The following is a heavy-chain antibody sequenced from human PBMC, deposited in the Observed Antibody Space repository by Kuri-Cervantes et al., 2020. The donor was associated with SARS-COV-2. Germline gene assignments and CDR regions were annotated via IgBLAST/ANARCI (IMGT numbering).Heavy chain of an antibody. CDR3: ARREMATMSSDY. CDR1: GDSISSYY. Sequence: SETLSLTCTVSGDSISSYYWSWIRQPPGKGLEWIGSIYHSGSTYYNPSLKSRVTISVDTSKNQFSLKLSSVTAADTAVYYCARREMATMSSDYRGQGTLVTVSS. V-gene: IGHV4-38-2*02. J-gene: IGHJ4*02. CDR2: IYHSGST. D-gene: IGHD5-24*01.